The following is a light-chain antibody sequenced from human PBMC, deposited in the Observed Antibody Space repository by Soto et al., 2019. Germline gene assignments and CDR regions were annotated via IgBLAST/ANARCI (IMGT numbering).Light chain of an antibody. CDR3: QSYDSSLTGSPV. J-gene: IGLJ3*02. CDR1: GSNIGAGYA. V-gene: IGLV1-40*03. Sequence: QAVVTQPPSVSGALGQTVTISCTGAGSNIGAGYAVHRYHHLPGTAPKLLIYGAINRPSGVPDRFSGSMSGASASLTITGLQAEDEGHYYCQSYDSSLTGSPVFAGGTQLTVL. CDR2: GAI.